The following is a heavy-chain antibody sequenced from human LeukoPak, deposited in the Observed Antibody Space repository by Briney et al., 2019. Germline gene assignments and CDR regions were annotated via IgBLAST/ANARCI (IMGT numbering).Heavy chain of an antibody. CDR2: IIPIFGTA. Sequence: ASVKVSCKASGGTFSSYAISWVRQAPGQGLEWMGGIIPIFGTANYAQKFQGRVTITADESTSTAYMELSSLRFEDAAVYYCASLGCSSTSCYRGIYNWFDPWGQGTLVTVSS. D-gene: IGHD2-2*01. CDR3: ASLGCSSTSCYRGIYNWFDP. J-gene: IGHJ5*02. V-gene: IGHV1-69*13. CDR1: GGTFSSYA.